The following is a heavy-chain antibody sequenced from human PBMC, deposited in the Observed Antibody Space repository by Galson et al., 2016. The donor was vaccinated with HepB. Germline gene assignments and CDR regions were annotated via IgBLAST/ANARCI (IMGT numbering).Heavy chain of an antibody. CDR1: GGPFSGYS. CDR3: ARGYATYDY. V-gene: IGHV4-34*01. CDR2: INHSGST. Sequence: SETLSLTCAVYGGPFSGYSWNWIRQSPGRGLEWIGEINHSGSTNYNPSLKSRVTMSVDASKNQFSLKVNSVTVADTALYYCARGYATYDYWGQGTLVTVSS. D-gene: IGHD4-17*01. J-gene: IGHJ4*02.